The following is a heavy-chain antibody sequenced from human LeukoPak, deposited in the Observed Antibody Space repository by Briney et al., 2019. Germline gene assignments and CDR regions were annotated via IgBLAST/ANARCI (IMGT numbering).Heavy chain of an antibody. CDR2: ISSSSSYI. J-gene: IGHJ4*02. Sequence: PGGSLRLSCAASGFTFSRYNMNWVRQAPGKGLEWVSSISSSSSYIYYADSVKGRFTISRDNAKNTLYLQMNSLSAEDTAVYYCARGYSSSYRIDYWGQGTLVTVSS. CDR1: GFTFSRYN. D-gene: IGHD6-6*01. V-gene: IGHV3-21*01. CDR3: ARGYSSSYRIDY.